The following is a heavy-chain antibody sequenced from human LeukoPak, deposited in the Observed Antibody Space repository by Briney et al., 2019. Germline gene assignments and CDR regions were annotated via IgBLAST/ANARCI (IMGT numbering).Heavy chain of an antibody. J-gene: IGHJ6*02. Sequence: GGSLRLSCAASGFTFSDYYMSWIRQAPGKGLEWVSYISSSGSTIYYADSVKGRFTISRDNAKNSLYLQMNSLRAEDTAVYYCARSSGPAAILVRYGMDVWGQGTTVTVSS. V-gene: IGHV3-11*04. CDR2: ISSSGSTI. D-gene: IGHD2-2*02. CDR3: ARSSGPAAILVRYGMDV. CDR1: GFTFSDYY.